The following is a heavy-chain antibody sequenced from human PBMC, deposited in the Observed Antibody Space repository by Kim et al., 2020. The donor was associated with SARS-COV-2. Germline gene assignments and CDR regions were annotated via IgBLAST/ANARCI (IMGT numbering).Heavy chain of an antibody. D-gene: IGHD3-10*01. CDR2: IYYSGST. J-gene: IGHJ6*02. Sequence: SETLSLTCTVSGGSISSGGYYWSWIRQHPGKGLEWIGYIYYSGSTYYNPSLKSRVTISVDTSKNQFSLKLSSVTAADTAVYYCARDTMVRGVIDYYYYGMDVWGQGTTVTVSS. CDR1: GGSISSGGYY. CDR3: ARDTMVRGVIDYYYYGMDV. V-gene: IGHV4-31*03.